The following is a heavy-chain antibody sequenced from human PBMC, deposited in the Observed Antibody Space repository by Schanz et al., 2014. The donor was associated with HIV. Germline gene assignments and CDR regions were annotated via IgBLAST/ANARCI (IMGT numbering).Heavy chain of an antibody. D-gene: IGHD6-13*01. CDR3: AREYYSRNWNWFDP. J-gene: IGHJ5*02. V-gene: IGHV3-33*01. Sequence: QVQLVESGGGVVQPGRSLRLSCAASGFIFSSYGMDWVRQAPGKGLEWVAVLRNDGSNKYYADSVKGRFTVSRDNSKNMLYLQMNSLRAEDTAVYYCAREYYSRNWNWFDPWGQGTLVTVSS. CDR2: LRNDGSNK. CDR1: GFIFSSYG.